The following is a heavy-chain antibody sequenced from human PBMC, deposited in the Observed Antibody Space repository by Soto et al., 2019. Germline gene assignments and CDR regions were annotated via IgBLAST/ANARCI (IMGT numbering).Heavy chain of an antibody. J-gene: IGHJ4*02. V-gene: IGHV4-39*01. Sequence: SETLSLTCSIYGGSFSGYYWGWIRQPPGKGLEWIGSIYYSGSTYYNPSLKSRVTISVDTSKNQFSLKLSSVTAADTAVYYCARHSREYYDFWSGYYAFDYWGQGTLVNVSS. CDR3: ARHSREYYDFWSGYYAFDY. CDR1: GGSFSGYY. CDR2: IYYSGST. D-gene: IGHD3-3*01.